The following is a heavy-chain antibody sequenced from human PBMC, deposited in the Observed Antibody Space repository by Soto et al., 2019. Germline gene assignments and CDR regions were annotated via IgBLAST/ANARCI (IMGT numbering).Heavy chain of an antibody. J-gene: IGHJ5*02. CDR3: ALMRYQLPSSLVWFDP. Sequence: QVQLQQWGAGLLRPSETLSLTCDVYGGSLSGSYWSWIRQTPGKGLEWLGEINHTGGTHYSPSLMRRGTIPLDKSNRQVYLKLSTVTAADTANYYCALMRYQLPSSLVWFDPLGQGTLVTVSS. CDR1: GGSLSGSY. CDR2: INHTGGT. D-gene: IGHD2-2*01. V-gene: IGHV4-34*02.